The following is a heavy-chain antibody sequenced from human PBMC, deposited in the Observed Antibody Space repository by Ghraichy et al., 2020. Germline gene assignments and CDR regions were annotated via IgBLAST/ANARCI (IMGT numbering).Heavy chain of an antibody. J-gene: IGHJ4*02. CDR1: GGSISSYY. Sequence: SEILSLTCTVSGGSISSYYWSWIRQPPGKGLEWIGYIYYSGSTNYNPSLKSRVTISVDTSKNQFSLKLSSVTAADTAVYYCARLFLSPMGGIAWFDYLGQGTLVTVSS. V-gene: IGHV4-59*08. D-gene: IGHD3-16*01. CDR3: ARLFLSPMGGIAWFDY. CDR2: IYYSGST.